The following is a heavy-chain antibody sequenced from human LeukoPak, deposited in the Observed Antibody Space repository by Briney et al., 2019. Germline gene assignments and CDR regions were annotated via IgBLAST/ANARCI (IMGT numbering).Heavy chain of an antibody. V-gene: IGHV3-21*01. CDR1: GFTFSDYE. CDR3: ARGKPTVTTNAPNAFDI. J-gene: IGHJ3*02. CDR2: ISSSSSYI. D-gene: IGHD4-17*01. Sequence: GGSLRLSCAASGFTFSDYEMNWVRQAPGKGLEWVSSISSSSSYIYYADSVKGRFTISRDNAKNSLYLQMNSLRAEDTAVYYCARGKPTVTTNAPNAFDIWGQGTMVTVSS.